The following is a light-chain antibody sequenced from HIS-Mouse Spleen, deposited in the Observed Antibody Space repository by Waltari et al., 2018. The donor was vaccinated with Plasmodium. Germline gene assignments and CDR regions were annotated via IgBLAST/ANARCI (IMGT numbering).Light chain of an antibody. V-gene: IGKV3-11*01. CDR1: QRVSSY. CDR2: DAS. CDR3: QQRSNWPIT. Sequence: ELVLTQSPPTLSLSPWEHATSPCRASQRVSSYLAWYQQKPGQAPRLLIYDASNRATGIPARFSGSGSGTDFTLTISSLEPEDFAVYYCQQRSNWPITFGQGTRLEIK. J-gene: IGKJ5*01.